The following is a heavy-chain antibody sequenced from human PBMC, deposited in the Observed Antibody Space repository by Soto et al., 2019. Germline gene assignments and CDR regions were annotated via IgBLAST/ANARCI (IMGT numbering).Heavy chain of an antibody. CDR2: ISAYNGYT. J-gene: IGHJ4*02. Sequence: VASVKVSCKASGYTFTSYGISWVRQAPGQGLEWMGWISAYNGYTNYAQKLQGRVTMTPDTSTSTDYMELRSLRSDDTGVYYCARDPSDFWSGGRRSGFDYWGQGTLVTVSS. CDR3: ARDPSDFWSGGRRSGFDY. CDR1: GYTFTSYG. V-gene: IGHV1-18*04. D-gene: IGHD3-3*01.